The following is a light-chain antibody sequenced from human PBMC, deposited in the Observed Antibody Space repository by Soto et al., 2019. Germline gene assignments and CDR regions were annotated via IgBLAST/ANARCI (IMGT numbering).Light chain of an antibody. CDR2: AAS. Sequence: EIVLTQSPATLSLSPGERATLSCRASQSVSSFLAWYQQKPGQAPRLLIYAASNRATGIPARFSGSGSGTDFTLTISSLEPEDFAVYYCQQRSNWQITFGGGTKVDIK. CDR3: QQRSNWQIT. V-gene: IGKV3-11*01. J-gene: IGKJ4*01. CDR1: QSVSSF.